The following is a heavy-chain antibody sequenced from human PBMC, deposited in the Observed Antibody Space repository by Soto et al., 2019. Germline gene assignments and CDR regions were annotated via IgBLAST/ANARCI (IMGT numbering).Heavy chain of an antibody. CDR2: IIPILGIA. CDR3: ARDRPQYCSSTSCYRRFDP. CDR1: GGTFSSYT. V-gene: IGHV1-69*08. J-gene: IGHJ5*02. Sequence: QVQLVQSGAEVKKPGSSVKVSCKASGGTFSSYTISWVRQAPGQGLEWMGRIIPILGIANYAQKVQGRVTITADKSTSTAYMELSSLRSEDTAVYYCARDRPQYCSSTSCYRRFDPWGQGTLVTVSS. D-gene: IGHD2-2*01.